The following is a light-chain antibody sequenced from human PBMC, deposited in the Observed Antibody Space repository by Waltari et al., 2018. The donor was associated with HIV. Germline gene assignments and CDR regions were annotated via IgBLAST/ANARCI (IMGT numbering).Light chain of an antibody. J-gene: IGKJ3*01. V-gene: IGKV4-1*01. CDR1: PSVLFSSNNKNY. CDR2: WAA. Sequence: DIVLTQSPDSLAVSLGERATINCTSTPSVLFSSNNKNYLAWYQQKPGQPPKLLVYWAATRQSGVPDRFSGSGSGTDFTLTISSLQAEDVAVYYCQQYYSTPLFAFGPGTRVEIK. CDR3: QQYYSTPLFA.